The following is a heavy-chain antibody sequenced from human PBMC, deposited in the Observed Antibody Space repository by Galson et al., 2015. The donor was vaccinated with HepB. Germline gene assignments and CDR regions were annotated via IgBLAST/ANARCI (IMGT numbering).Heavy chain of an antibody. CDR3: ARNLGQWFFDS. D-gene: IGHD3-22*01. Sequence: SLRLSCAASGFTFSDYAIHWVRQAPGKGLEWVAVISNDGSDKGYADSVKGRFTISRDNSKHALFLQMHSLRAEDTAVYYCARNLGQWFFDSWGQGTLVTVSS. J-gene: IGHJ4*02. CDR2: ISNDGSDK. V-gene: IGHV3-30-3*01. CDR1: GFTFSDYA.